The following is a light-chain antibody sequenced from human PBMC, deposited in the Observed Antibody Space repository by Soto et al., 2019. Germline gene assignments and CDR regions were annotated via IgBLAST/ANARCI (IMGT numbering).Light chain of an antibody. J-gene: IGKJ1*01. CDR1: QSISSW. V-gene: IGKV1-5*03. CDR3: QQYNTSWT. CDR2: KAS. Sequence: DIQMTQSPSTLSASIGDRVTITCRASQSISSWLDWYQQKPGKAPKLLIYKASILESGVPSRFSGSGSGTEFSLTISSLQPEDFATYYCQQYNTSWTFAQGTKVEIK.